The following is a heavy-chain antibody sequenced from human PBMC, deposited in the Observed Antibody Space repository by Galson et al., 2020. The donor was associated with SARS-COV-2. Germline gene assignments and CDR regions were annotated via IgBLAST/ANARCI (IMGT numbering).Heavy chain of an antibody. V-gene: IGHV4-30-4*01. J-gene: IGHJ4*02. D-gene: IGHD3-3*01. Sequence: SSETLSLTCGVSGVSMSSDFFYWTWIRQPPGKPLEWIGYTYYTGGTYYNPSLKSRITISVDTSKNHFSPNLTSVTAADTDIYYCTKGREWHGYYDAWGQGTLITVSS. CDR2: TYYTGGT. CDR1: GVSMSSDFFY. CDR3: TKGREWHGYYDA.